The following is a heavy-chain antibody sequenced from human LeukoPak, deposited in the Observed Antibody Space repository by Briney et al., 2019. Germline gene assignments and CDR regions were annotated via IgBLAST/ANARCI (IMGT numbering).Heavy chain of an antibody. CDR2: IYHSGST. CDR3: VAGYYYGGYDY. D-gene: IGHD3-22*01. V-gene: IGHV4-38-2*02. CDR1: GYSISSGYY. Sequence: KTSETLSLTCTVSGYSISSGYYWGWIRQPPGKGLEWIGYIYHSGSTYYNPSLKSRVTISVDTSKNQFSLKLSSVTAADTAVYYCVAGYYYGGYDYWGQGTLVTVSS. J-gene: IGHJ4*02.